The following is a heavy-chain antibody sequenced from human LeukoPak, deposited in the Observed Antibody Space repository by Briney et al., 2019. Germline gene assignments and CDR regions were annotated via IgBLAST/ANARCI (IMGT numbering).Heavy chain of an antibody. V-gene: IGHV7-4-1*01. J-gene: IGHJ6*02. Sequence: ASVKVSCKASGYTFTRNTINWVRQAPGQGLEWMGWVNTNTGNPTYAQGFTGRFVFSSDTSVSTAYLQIGSLKAEDTAVYYCARGYGSSVRLIGMVVWGQGTTVTVSS. D-gene: IGHD3-16*01. CDR2: VNTNTGNP. CDR1: GYTFTRNT. CDR3: ARGYGSSVRLIGMVV.